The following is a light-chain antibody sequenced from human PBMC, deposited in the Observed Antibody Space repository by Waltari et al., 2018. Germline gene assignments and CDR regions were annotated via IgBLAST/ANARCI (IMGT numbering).Light chain of an antibody. CDR1: QSVLYSSNNKNY. CDR2: WAS. J-gene: IGKJ2*01. CDR3: QQYYTSPPYT. V-gene: IGKV4-1*01. Sequence: DIVMTQSPDSLAVSLGERATINCKSSQSVLYSSNNKNYLAWYQQKPGQPPKLLFCWASTRESGVPDRFSGSGSGTDFTLTISSLQAEDVAVYYCQQYYTSPPYTFGQGTKLEIK.